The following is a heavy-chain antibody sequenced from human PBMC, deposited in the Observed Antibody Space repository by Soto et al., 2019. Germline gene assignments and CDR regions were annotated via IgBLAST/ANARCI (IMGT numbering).Heavy chain of an antibody. V-gene: IGHV3-53*01. CDR2: FYGDGAT. Sequence: EAQLVESGGGLIQPGGSLRLSGAASGFTVSSDHMSWVRQAPGQGLEWVAGFYGDGATSYADSAKGRFTISRDNSKNTLSLQMNRLRAEDTAHYYCVRLSGGPRYWGQGTLVTVSS. CDR3: VRLSGGPRY. CDR1: GFTVSSDH. D-gene: IGHD3-10*01. J-gene: IGHJ4*02.